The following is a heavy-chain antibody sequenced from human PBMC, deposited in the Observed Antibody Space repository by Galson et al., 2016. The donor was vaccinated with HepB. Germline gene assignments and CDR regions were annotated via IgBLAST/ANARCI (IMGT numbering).Heavy chain of an antibody. CDR2: GNPRTGST. CDR1: GYTFINYY. D-gene: IGHD1-26*01. Sequence: SVKVSCKASGYTFINYYMHWVRQAPGQGLEWMGIGNPRTGSTSYAQKFQDRVTVTRDTSTSTVYMELSSLISEDTAVYYCARDGHKWDFDYWGQGSLVTVSS. J-gene: IGHJ4*02. CDR3: ARDGHKWDFDY. V-gene: IGHV1-46*01.